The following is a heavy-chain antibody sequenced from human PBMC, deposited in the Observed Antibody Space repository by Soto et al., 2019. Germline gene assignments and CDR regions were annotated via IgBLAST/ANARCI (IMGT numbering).Heavy chain of an antibody. V-gene: IGHV1-69*01. Sequence: QVQLVQSGAEVKKPGSSVTVSCKASGGTFSTYAISWVRQAPGQGLEWMGGIIPIFGIANYAQKFQDRVTLTGDESQSTADMELRSLRSEDRAVYYGARAGRARPPIYGMDVWGQGTTVTGSS. CDR2: IIPIFGIA. D-gene: IGHD6-6*01. CDR3: ARAGRARPPIYGMDV. J-gene: IGHJ6*02. CDR1: GGTFSTYA.